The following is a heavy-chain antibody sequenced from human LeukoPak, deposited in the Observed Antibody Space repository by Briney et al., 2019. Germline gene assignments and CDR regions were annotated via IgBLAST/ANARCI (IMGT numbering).Heavy chain of an antibody. CDR1: RFTFDDYA. D-gene: IGHD2-21*02. CDR3: ARGGGVTDFDY. Sequence: GGSLRLSCAASRFTFDDYAMHWVRQAPGKGLEWVSGISWNSGSIGYADSVKGRFTISRDNAKNSLYLQMNSLRAEDTAVYYCARGGGVTDFDYWGQGTLVTVSS. CDR2: ISWNSGSI. V-gene: IGHV3-9*01. J-gene: IGHJ4*02.